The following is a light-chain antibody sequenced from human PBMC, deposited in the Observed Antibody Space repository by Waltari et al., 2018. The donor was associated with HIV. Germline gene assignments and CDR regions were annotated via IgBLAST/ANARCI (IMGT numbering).Light chain of an antibody. Sequence: FMLTHPPSVSESPGNPVIISCTLDSGHIANNYVLLFQRRPGSAPTTLRYEERRRPSGVPDRFSGSIDRSSNSASLTISGVMTEDEADYYCQSFDTTNHWVFGGGTKLTVL. V-gene: IGLV6-57*03. CDR3: QSFDTTNHWV. J-gene: IGLJ3*02. CDR2: EER. CDR1: SGHIANNY.